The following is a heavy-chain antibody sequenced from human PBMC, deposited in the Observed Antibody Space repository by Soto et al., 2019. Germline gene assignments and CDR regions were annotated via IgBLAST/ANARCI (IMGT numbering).Heavy chain of an antibody. Sequence: SETLSLTCTVSGGSISSGDYYWSWIRQPPGKGLEWIGYIYYSGSTYYNPSLKSRVTISVDTSKNQFSLKLSSVTAADTAVYYCARAIVLVPAAMLYYYYGMDVWGQGTKVTVSS. CDR3: ARAIVLVPAAMLYYYYGMDV. CDR2: IYYSGST. CDR1: GGSISSGDYY. D-gene: IGHD2-2*01. J-gene: IGHJ6*02. V-gene: IGHV4-30-4*01.